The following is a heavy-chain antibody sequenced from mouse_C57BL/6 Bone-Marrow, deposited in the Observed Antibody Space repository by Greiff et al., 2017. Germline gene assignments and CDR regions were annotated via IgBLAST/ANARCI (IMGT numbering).Heavy chain of an antibody. D-gene: IGHD1-1*01. Sequence: VQLQQPGAELVKPGASVKLSCKASGYTFTSYWMHWVKQRPGQGLEWIGMIHPNSGSTNYNEKFKSKATLTVDTSSSTAYMQHIRLTSEDSAVCYCARGYYGSSSCYFDVWGTGTTVTVSS. CDR3: ARGYYGSSSCYFDV. CDR2: IHPNSGST. CDR1: GYTFTSYW. J-gene: IGHJ1*03. V-gene: IGHV1-64*01.